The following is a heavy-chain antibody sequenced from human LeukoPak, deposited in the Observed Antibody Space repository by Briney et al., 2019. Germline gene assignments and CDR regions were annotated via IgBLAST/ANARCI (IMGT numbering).Heavy chain of an antibody. J-gene: IGHJ4*02. D-gene: IGHD3-22*01. CDR1: GFTFSSYA. Sequence: GGSLRLSCAASGFTFSSYAMHWVRPAPGKGLEYVSVISSNGGSTYYANSVKGRFTISRDNSKNTLYLQLGSLRAEDMAVYYCARDYYDSSGAYSFVAYWGQGTLVTVSS. V-gene: IGHV3-64*01. CDR2: ISSNGGST. CDR3: ARDYYDSSGAYSFVAY.